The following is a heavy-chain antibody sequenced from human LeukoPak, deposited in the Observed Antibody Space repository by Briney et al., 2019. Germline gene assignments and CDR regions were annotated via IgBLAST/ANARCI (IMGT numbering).Heavy chain of an antibody. J-gene: IGHJ6*03. CDR2: ISAYNGNT. CDR1: GYTFTSYG. V-gene: IGHV1-18*01. D-gene: IGHD3-3*01. CDR3: ARVSFRGNYDFWSGYHYYYYYYMDV. Sequence: ASVKVSCKASGYTFTSYGISWVRQAPGQGLEWMGWISAYNGNTNYAPKLQGRVTMTTDTSTSTAYIELRSLRSDDTAVYYCARVSFRGNYDFWSGYHYYYYYYMDVWGKGTTVTVSS.